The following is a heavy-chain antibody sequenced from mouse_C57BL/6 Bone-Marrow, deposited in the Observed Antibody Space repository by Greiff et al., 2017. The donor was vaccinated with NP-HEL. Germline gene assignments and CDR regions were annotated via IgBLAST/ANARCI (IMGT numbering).Heavy chain of an antibody. J-gene: IGHJ2*01. CDR3: ARRYCFDY. V-gene: IGHV1-81*01. CDR2: IYPRSGNT. CDR1: GYTFTSYG. Sequence: QVQLQQSGAELARPGASVKLSCKASGYTFTSYGISWVKQRTGQGLEWIGEIYPRSGNTYYTEKFKGKATLTADKSSSTAYMERRSLTSEDSAVDFCARRYCFDYWGQGTTLTVSS.